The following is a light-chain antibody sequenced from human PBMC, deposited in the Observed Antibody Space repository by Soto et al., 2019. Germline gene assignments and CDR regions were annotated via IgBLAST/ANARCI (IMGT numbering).Light chain of an antibody. CDR3: QTWGTGGVV. J-gene: IGLJ2*01. CDR1: SGHSSYA. Sequence: QPVLTQSPSASASQGASVKLTCTLSSGHSSYAIAWHQQQPEKGPRYLMKLNSDGSHSKGDGIPDRFSGSSSGAERYLTISSLQSEDEADYYCQTWGTGGVVFGGGTKLTVL. V-gene: IGLV4-69*01. CDR2: LNSDGSH.